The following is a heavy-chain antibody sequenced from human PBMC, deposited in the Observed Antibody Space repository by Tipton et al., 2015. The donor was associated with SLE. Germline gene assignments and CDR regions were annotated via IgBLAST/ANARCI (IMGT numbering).Heavy chain of an antibody. D-gene: IGHD5-24*01. CDR3: ARIGPQLWLPSGYYFDC. V-gene: IGHV4-34*01. CDR2: INHSGTT. CDR1: GGSFSGYY. J-gene: IGHJ4*02. Sequence: GLVKPSETLSLTCAVYGGSFSGYYWSWIRQPPGKGLEWIGEINHSGTTNYNPSLKSRVGISVDTSKNQFSLQLASVTAADTAIYYCARIGPQLWLPSGYYFDCWGQGTLVTVSS.